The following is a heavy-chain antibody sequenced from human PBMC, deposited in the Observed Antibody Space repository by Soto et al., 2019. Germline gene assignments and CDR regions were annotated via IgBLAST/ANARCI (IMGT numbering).Heavy chain of an antibody. CDR2: IVVGSGNT. J-gene: IGHJ4*02. CDR3: AAAGAGDAWYYFDY. Sequence: QMQLVQSGPEVKKPGTSVKVSCKASGFTFTSSAVQWVRQARGQRIEWIGWIVVGSGNTNYAQKFQERGTITRDMATSTAYMELSSLRSEDTAVYYCAAAGAGDAWYYFDYWGQGTLVTVSS. V-gene: IGHV1-58*01. D-gene: IGHD2-2*01. CDR1: GFTFTSSA.